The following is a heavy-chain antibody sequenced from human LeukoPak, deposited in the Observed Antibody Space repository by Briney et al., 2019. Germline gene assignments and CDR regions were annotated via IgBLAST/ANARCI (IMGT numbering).Heavy chain of an antibody. V-gene: IGHV3-48*01. CDR3: AKAAVYSRNWTPFDD. Sequence: GGSLRLSCAASGFSFSTYSMNWVRQAPGKGLEWVAYISSSSSTIYYADSVKGRFTISRDTSKNTLFLQMNSLRADDTAIYYCAKAAVYSRNWTPFDDWGQGTLVTVSS. D-gene: IGHD6-13*01. J-gene: IGHJ4*02. CDR2: ISSSSSTI. CDR1: GFSFSTYS.